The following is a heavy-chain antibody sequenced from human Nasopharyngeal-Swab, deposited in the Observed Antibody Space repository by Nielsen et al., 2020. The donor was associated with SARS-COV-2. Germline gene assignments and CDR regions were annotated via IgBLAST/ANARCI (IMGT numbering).Heavy chain of an antibody. Sequence: SKTLSLTCTVSGGSISSSSYYWGWIRQPPGKGLEWIGSIYYSGSTYYNPSLKSRVTISVDTSKNQFSLKLSSVTAADTAVYYCARHPTTAFDYWGQGTLVTVSS. CDR2: IYYSGST. V-gene: IGHV4-39*01. CDR1: GGSISSSSYY. CDR3: ARHPTTAFDY. D-gene: IGHD4-11*01. J-gene: IGHJ4*02.